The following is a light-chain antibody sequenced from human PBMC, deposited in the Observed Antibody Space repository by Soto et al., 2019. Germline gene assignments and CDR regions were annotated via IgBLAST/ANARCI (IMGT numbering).Light chain of an antibody. J-gene: IGKJ2*01. Sequence: IRMPQSPSSSSASTGDRVTITCRATQGIGNNLAWYQQKPGKAPKLLIYRASVLESGVPSRFIGGGSGTNFSLTISYLQSEDFATYYCQQYNSFPQTFGQGTKLEIK. V-gene: IGKV1-8*01. CDR2: RAS. CDR1: QGIGNN. CDR3: QQYNSFPQT.